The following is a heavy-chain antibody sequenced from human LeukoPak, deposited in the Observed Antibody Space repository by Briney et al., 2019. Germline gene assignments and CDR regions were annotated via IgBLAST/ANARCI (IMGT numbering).Heavy chain of an antibody. CDR2: ISYDGSNK. CDR1: GFTFSSYA. J-gene: IGHJ4*02. V-gene: IGHV3-30*04. D-gene: IGHD3-22*01. CDR3: ARGTLFTMIPFDY. Sequence: GGSLRPSCAASGFTFSSYAMHWVRQAPGKGLEWVAVISYDGSNKYYADSVKGRFTISRDNSKNTLYLQMNSLRAEDTAVYYCARGTLFTMIPFDYWGQGTLVTVSS.